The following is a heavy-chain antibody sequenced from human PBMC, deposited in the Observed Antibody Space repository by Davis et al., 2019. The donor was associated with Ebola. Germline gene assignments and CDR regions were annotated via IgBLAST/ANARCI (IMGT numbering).Heavy chain of an antibody. V-gene: IGHV5-51*01. Sequence: KVSCKGSGYSFTSYWIGWVRQMPGKGLEWMGIIYPGDSDTRYSPSFQGQVTISADKSISTAYLQWSCLKASDTAMYYCARVAAAGTEGPFDYWGQGTLVTVSS. CDR3: ARVAAAGTEGPFDY. D-gene: IGHD6-13*01. CDR2: IYPGDSDT. J-gene: IGHJ4*02. CDR1: GYSFTSYW.